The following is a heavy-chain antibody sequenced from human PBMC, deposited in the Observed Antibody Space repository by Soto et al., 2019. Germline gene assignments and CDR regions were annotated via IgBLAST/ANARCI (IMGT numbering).Heavy chain of an antibody. CDR3: ARDEDVRFLGWLPRRDY. J-gene: IGHJ4*02. Sequence: ASVKVSCKASGYTFTSYGISWVRQAPGQGLEWMGWISAYNGNTNYAQKLQGRVTMTTDTSTSTAYMELRSLRSDDTAVYYCARDEDVRFLGWLPRRDYWGQGTLVTVSS. D-gene: IGHD3-3*01. CDR2: ISAYNGNT. CDR1: GYTFTSYG. V-gene: IGHV1-18*01.